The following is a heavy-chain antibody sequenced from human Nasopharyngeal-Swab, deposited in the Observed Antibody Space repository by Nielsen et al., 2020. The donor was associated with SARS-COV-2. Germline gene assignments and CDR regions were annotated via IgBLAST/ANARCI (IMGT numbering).Heavy chain of an antibody. CDR2: VNPSGGST. Sequence: ASVKVSCKASGYTFTSYYMHWVRQAPGQGLEWMGLVNPSGGSTRYAQKFQGRVTMTRDTSTSTVYMELSSLRSEDTAVYYCARKDGINWFDPWGQGTLVTVSS. D-gene: IGHD1-1*01. J-gene: IGHJ5*02. CDR1: GYTFTSYY. V-gene: IGHV1-46*01. CDR3: ARKDGINWFDP.